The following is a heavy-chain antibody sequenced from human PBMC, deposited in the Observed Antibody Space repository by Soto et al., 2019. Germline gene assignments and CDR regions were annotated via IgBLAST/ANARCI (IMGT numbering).Heavy chain of an antibody. CDR1: EYTFTGYY. V-gene: IGHV1-2*02. D-gene: IGHD6-13*01. J-gene: IGHJ4*02. Sequence: ASVKISCKASEYTFTGYYLHWVRQAPGQGLEWMGWINPNGGTNYAQKFQGRVTMTSDTSISTAYMELNRLRSDDTAVYYCAREGGGSYSGNSGIAFEYWGKGTLVTVS. CDR3: AREGGGSYSGNSGIAFEY. CDR2: INPNGGT.